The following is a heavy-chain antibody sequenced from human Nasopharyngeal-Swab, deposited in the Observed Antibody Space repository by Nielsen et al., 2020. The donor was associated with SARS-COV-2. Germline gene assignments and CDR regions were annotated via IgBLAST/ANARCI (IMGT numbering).Heavy chain of an antibody. J-gene: IGHJ4*02. CDR3: ARVGGVG. D-gene: IGHD3-16*01. Sequence: WVRQAPGRGLEWMGGIIPIFGTANYAQKFQGRVTITADESTSTAYMELSSVRSEDTAVYYCARVGGVGWGQGTLVTVSS. V-gene: IGHV1-69*01. CDR2: IIPIFGTA.